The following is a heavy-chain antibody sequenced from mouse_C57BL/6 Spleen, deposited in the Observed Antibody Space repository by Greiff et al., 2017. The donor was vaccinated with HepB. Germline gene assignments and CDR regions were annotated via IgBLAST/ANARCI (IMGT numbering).Heavy chain of an antibody. J-gene: IGHJ3*01. CDR2: IDPSDSYT. V-gene: IGHV1-50*01. CDR1: GYTFTSYW. Sequence: QVQLQQPGAELVKPGASVKLSCKASGYTFTSYWMQWVKQRPGQGLEWIGEIDPSDSYTNYNQKFKGKATLTVDTSSGTAYMQLSSLTSEDSAVYYCARSYDYDWFAYWGQGTLVTVSA. CDR3: ARSYDYDWFAY. D-gene: IGHD2-4*01.